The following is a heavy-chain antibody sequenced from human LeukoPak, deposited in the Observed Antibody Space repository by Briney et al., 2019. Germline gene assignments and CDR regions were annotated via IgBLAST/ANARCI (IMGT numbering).Heavy chain of an antibody. D-gene: IGHD3-10*01. J-gene: IGHJ4*02. CDR1: GYTFSNYG. CDR3: AGGEDYYGSGSFDY. CDR2: ISAYNGNT. V-gene: IGHV1-18*01. Sequence: ASVKVSCKASGYTFSNYGIYWVRQAPGQGLEWMGWISAYNGNTNSAQKIRGRVAMTTDTSTNTAYMELKSLRSDDTAVYYCAGGEDYYGSGSFDYWGQGTLVTVSS.